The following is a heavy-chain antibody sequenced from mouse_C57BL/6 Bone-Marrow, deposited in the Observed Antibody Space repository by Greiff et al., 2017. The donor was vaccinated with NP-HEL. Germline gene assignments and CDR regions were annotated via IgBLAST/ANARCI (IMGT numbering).Heavy chain of an antibody. D-gene: IGHD1-1*01. CDR1: GFTFSSYG. J-gene: IGHJ4*01. Sequence: EVQLVESGGDLVKPGGSLKLSCAASGFTFSSYGMSWVRQTPDQRLEWVATISSGGSYTYYPDSVKGRFTISRDNAKNTLYLQLSSLKSEDTAMYYWARHTFYYYGSKRYYYAMDYWGQGTSVTVSS. CDR3: ARHTFYYYGSKRYYYAMDY. CDR2: ISSGGSYT. V-gene: IGHV5-6*01.